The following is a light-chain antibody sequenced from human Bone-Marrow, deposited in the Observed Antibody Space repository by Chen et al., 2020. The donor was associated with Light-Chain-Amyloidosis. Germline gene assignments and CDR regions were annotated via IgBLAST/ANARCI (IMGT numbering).Light chain of an antibody. CDR2: RDT. Sequence: SYELTQPPSVSVSPGQTARITCSGDDLPTKYAYWYQRKPSQAPVLVIHRDTERPSGISERFSGSSSGTTATLTISGVQAEDEADYHCQSADSSGTYEVIFGGGTKLTVL. CDR3: QSADSSGTYEVI. CDR1: DLPTKY. V-gene: IGLV3-25*03. J-gene: IGLJ2*01.